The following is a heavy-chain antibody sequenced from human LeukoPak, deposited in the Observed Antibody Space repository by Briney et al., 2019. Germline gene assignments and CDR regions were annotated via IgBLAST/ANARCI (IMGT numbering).Heavy chain of an antibody. J-gene: IGHJ4*02. CDR1: GFTFSSYA. CDR2: ISYDGSNK. V-gene: IGHV3-30-3*01. Sequence: GGSLRLSCAASGFTFSSYAMHWVRQAPGKGLEWVAVISYDGSNKYYADSVKGRFTISRDNSKNTLYLQMNSLRAEDTAVYYCARVAAGYSVNYFDYWGQGTLVTVSS. CDR3: ARVAAGYSVNYFDY. D-gene: IGHD4-23*01.